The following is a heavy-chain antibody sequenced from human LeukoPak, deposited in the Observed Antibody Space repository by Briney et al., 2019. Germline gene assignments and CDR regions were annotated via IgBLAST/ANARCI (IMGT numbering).Heavy chain of an antibody. D-gene: IGHD1-26*01. J-gene: IGHJ3*02. CDR1: GFTFSSYS. V-gene: IGHV3-21*01. CDR2: ISGSSGFI. Sequence: GGSLRLSCAASGFTFSSYSMNWVRQAPGMGLEWPSSISGSSGFIYSADSMKGRFAISRDNAKNSLYLQMNSLRVEDTAVYYCARAQAGPTTLDAFDIWGQGTMVTVSS. CDR3: ARAQAGPTTLDAFDI.